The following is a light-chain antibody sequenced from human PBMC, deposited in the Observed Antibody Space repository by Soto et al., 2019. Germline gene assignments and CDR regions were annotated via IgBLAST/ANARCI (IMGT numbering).Light chain of an antibody. J-gene: IGKJ1*01. CDR2: GVS. Sequence: NLLTQSPGTLSLSPGERATLSCRASQAVSSSYLAWYKQKPGLAPRLLIYGVSSRATGIPDRFSGSGSGTDFTLTISRLEPEDFEVYYCQQYGTAPWTFGQGTKVDIK. CDR3: QQYGTAPWT. V-gene: IGKV3-20*01. CDR1: QAVSSSY.